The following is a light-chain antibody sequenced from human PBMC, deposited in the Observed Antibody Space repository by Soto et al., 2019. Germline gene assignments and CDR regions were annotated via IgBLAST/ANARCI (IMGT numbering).Light chain of an antibody. CDR1: QSVSKW. Sequence: DIQMTQSPSTLSASVGDRVTITCRASQSVSKWLAWYQQKSGKAPKLLIYDASNLESGVPSRFSGSGSGTDFTLRISSLQPDDFATYYCQEYNSDSGYTFGPGTKVDV. J-gene: IGKJ3*01. CDR3: QEYNSDSGYT. V-gene: IGKV1-5*01. CDR2: DAS.